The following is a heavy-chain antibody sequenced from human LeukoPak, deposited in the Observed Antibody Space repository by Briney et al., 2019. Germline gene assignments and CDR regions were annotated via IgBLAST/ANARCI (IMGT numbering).Heavy chain of an antibody. V-gene: IGHV3-21*06. CDR3: ARDEPTDAEY. D-gene: IGHD4-11*01. CDR1: GFTFSSYS. Sequence: GRSLRLSCAASGFTFSSYSMNWVRQAPGKGLEWVSSISTSSTYIYYVDSVKGRFTISRDNAKNSLYLQMNTLGDDDTAVYYCARDEPTDAEYWGQGTPVTVSS. J-gene: IGHJ4*02. CDR2: ISTSSTYI.